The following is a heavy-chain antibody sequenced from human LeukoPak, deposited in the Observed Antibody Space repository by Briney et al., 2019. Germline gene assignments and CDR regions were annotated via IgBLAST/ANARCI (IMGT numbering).Heavy chain of an antibody. V-gene: IGHV3-53*01. CDR3: ATEDSHDSSGYWPYFQH. D-gene: IGHD3-22*01. CDR1: GFTVSSNY. CDR2: IYSGGST. J-gene: IGHJ1*01. Sequence: HSGGSLRLSCAASGFTVSSNYMSWVRQAPGKGLEWVSVIYSGGSTYYADSVKGRFTISRDNSKNTLYLQMNSLRAEDTAVYYCATEDSHDSSGYWPYFQHWGQGTLVTVSS.